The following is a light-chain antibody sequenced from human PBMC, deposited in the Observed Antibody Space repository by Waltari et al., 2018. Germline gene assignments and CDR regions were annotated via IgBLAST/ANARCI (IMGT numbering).Light chain of an antibody. CDR2: EAS. CDR3: QQYNNWPPLT. V-gene: IGKV3-15*01. Sequence: ELLMTKSPGTLSVSPGERATLSCKASQGVSSDLAWYQQKPGQAPRLLIYEASTRATGIPDRFSGRGSETEFTLTISSLQPEDFGLYYCQQYNNWPPLTFGGGTKVEIK. J-gene: IGKJ4*01. CDR1: QGVSSD.